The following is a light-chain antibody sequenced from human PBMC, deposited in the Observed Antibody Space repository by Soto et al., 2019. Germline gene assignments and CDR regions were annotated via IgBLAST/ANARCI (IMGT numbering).Light chain of an antibody. CDR2: NPS. V-gene: IGKV3-15*01. CDR1: QSVSSN. CDR3: QQYNSWPRT. J-gene: IGKJ4*01. Sequence: EIVMTQSPATLSVSPGERATLSCRASQSVSSNLAWYQQKPGQAPKLLIYNPSTRATGIPARFSGSGSGTEFTLTISSLQSEDFAVYYCQQYNSWPRTFGGGTKVDIK.